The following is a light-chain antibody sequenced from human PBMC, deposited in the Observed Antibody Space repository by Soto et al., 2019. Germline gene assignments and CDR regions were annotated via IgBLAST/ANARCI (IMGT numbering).Light chain of an antibody. J-gene: IGLJ1*01. Sequence: QSALTQPASVSGSPGQSITISCTGTSSDVGGYNYVSWYQQHPGKAPKLMIYDVSNRPSGVSNRFSGSNSSNTASLTISGLQAEDEADYYCSSYTSSSTPLVFGTGTKLTVL. CDR1: SSDVGGYNY. CDR3: SSYTSSSTPLV. V-gene: IGLV2-14*01. CDR2: DVS.